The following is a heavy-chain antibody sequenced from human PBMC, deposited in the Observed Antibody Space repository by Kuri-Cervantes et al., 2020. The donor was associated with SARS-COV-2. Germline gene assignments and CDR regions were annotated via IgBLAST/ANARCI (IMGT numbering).Heavy chain of an antibody. J-gene: IGHJ4*02. CDR3: ARGGGGQLDFDY. CDR1: GGSISSFY. D-gene: IGHD6-13*01. V-gene: IGHV4-4*07. CDR2: INTRGSP. Sequence: ESLKTSCTVSGGSISSFYWSWIRQPAGKGLEWIGRINTRGSPNYNPSLKSRVTMSVDTSNNQFSLKLSSVTAAGTAVYYCARGGGGQLDFDYWGQGTLVTVSS.